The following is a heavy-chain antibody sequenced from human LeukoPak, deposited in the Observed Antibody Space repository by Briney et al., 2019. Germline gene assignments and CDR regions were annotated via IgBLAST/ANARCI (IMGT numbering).Heavy chain of an antibody. V-gene: IGHV4-39*01. D-gene: IGHD3-22*01. Sequence: PSETLSLTCTVSGGSISSSSYYWGWIRQPPGKGLEWIGSIHYSGSTYYNPSLKSRVTISVDTSKNQFSLKLSSVTAAATAVYYCATPNSSGYYYWGQGTLVTVSS. J-gene: IGHJ4*02. CDR1: GGSISSSSYY. CDR3: ATPNSSGYYY. CDR2: IHYSGST.